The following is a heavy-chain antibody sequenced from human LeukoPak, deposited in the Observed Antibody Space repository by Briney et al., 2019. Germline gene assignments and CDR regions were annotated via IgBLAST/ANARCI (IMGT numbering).Heavy chain of an antibody. CDR1: GGSISSYF. CDR2: IYYSGST. D-gene: IGHD6-19*01. CDR3: ARGAEFYSYGMDV. V-gene: IGHV4-59*01. J-gene: IGHJ6*02. Sequence: SETLSLTCTVSGGSISSYFWTWIRQPPGKGLDWIGYIYYSGSTNYNPSLKSRVTISVDTSKNQFSLKLSSVTAADTAVYYCARGAEFYSYGMDVWGQGTTVTVSS.